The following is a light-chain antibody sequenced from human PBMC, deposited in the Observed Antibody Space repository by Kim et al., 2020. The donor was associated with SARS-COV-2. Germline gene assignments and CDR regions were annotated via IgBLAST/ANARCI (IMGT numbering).Light chain of an antibody. CDR1: DLTSYY. Sequence: LAQTGRITCQGDDLTSYYAIWYQQKPGQAPLLVIYGKNNRPSGIPDRFSGSSSGNTASLTITGAQAEDEADYYCNSRDSSGNPWVFGGGTKLTVL. V-gene: IGLV3-19*01. CDR2: GKN. J-gene: IGLJ3*02. CDR3: NSRDSSGNPWV.